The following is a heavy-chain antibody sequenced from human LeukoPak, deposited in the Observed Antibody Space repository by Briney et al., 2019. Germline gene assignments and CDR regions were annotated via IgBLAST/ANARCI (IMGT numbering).Heavy chain of an antibody. CDR1: GFTFSSYS. Sequence: GGSLRLSCAASGFTFSSYSMNWVRQAPGKGLEWVSYISSSSSTIYYADSVKGRFTISRDNSKNTLYLQMNSLRAEDTAVYYCAKEAATLGEYFQHWGQGTLVTVSS. CDR2: ISSSSSTI. D-gene: IGHD2-15*01. J-gene: IGHJ1*01. CDR3: AKEAATLGEYFQH. V-gene: IGHV3-48*01.